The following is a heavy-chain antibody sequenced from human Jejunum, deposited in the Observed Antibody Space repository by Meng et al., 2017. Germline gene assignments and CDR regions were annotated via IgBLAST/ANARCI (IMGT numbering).Heavy chain of an antibody. CDR1: GYSLGTHY. V-gene: IGHV4-59*11. CDR3: ARSFHESSWGSYRYLFGL. J-gene: IGHJ4*02. Sequence: VHLQEPGPGLVKPSETLSLACTVSGYSLGTHYWSWIRQPPGKGLEWIGYVFYSGSTNYNPSLKSRVAISVDTSKTQVSLKLTSVTAADTAVYYCARSFHESSWGSYRYLFGLWGPGSLVTVS. CDR2: VFYSGST. D-gene: IGHD3-16*02.